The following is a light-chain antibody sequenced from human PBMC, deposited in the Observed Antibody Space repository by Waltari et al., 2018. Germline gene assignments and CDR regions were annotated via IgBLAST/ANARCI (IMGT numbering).Light chain of an antibody. Sequence: IVMTQSPATLSVSPGERAPLSCRASQSGSSNLAWYQHKPGHAPRLLIYGASTRATGIPARFSGSGSGTEFTLTISSMQSEDFAVYYCQQYNNWPPLTFGGGTKVEIK. V-gene: IGKV3-15*01. CDR2: GAS. CDR1: QSGSSN. CDR3: QQYNNWPPLT. J-gene: IGKJ4*01.